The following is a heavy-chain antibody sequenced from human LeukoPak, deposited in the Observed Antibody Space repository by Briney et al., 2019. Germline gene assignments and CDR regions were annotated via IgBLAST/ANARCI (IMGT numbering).Heavy chain of an antibody. J-gene: IGHJ4*02. D-gene: IGHD3-16*02. V-gene: IGHV5-51*01. CDR1: GYSFTSYW. CDR3: ASGYYDYVWGSYRPPGFDY. Sequence: HGESLKISCKGSGYSFTSYWIGWVRQMPGKGLEWMGIIYPGDSDTRYSPSFQGQVTISADKSISTAYLQWSSLKASDTAMYYCASGYYDYVWGSYRPPGFDYWGQGTLVTVSS. CDR2: IYPGDSDT.